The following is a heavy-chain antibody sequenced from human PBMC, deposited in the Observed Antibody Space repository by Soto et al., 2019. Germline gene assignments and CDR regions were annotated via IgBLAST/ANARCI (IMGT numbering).Heavy chain of an antibody. CDR1: GFTFSNYW. Sequence: VRLVESGGGVVQPGTSLRLSCAGSGFTFSNYWMHWVRQAPGKGLEWVSRIDHDGPTDYADSVRGRFTISRDNAENTLYLQMNSLRPEDTAVYYCVRDSHGDYWGQGTLVTVSS. J-gene: IGHJ4*02. D-gene: IGHD3-22*01. CDR3: VRDSHGDY. CDR2: IDHDGPT. V-gene: IGHV3-74*02.